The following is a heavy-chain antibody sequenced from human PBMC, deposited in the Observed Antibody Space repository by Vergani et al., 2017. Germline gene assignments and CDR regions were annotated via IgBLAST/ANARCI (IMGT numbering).Heavy chain of an antibody. CDR1: GGSISSSSYY. CDR2: IYTSGST. CDR3: VRWNIVVVPAAMGWDWFDP. D-gene: IGHD2-2*01. V-gene: IGHV4-61*02. J-gene: IGHJ5*02. Sequence: QLQLQESGPGLVKPSETLSLTCTVSGGSISSSSYYWSWIRQPAGKGLEWIGRIYTSGSTNYNPSLKSRVTISVDTSKNQFSLKLSSVTAADTAVYYCVRWNIVVVPAAMGWDWFDPWGQGTLVTVSS.